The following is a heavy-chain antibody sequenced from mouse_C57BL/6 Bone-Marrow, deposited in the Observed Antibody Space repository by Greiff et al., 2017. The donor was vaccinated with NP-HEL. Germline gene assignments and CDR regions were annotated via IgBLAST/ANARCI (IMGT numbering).Heavy chain of an antibody. CDR1: GYTFTNYW. V-gene: IGHV1-63*01. Sequence: QVHVKQSGAELVRPGTSVKMSCKASGYTFTNYWIGWAKQRPGHGLEWIGDIYPGGGYTNYNEKFKGKATLTADKSSSTAYMQFSSLTSEDSAIYYCARKDDGYPDYWGQGTSVTVSS. D-gene: IGHD2-3*01. J-gene: IGHJ4*01. CDR2: IYPGGGYT. CDR3: ARKDDGYPDY.